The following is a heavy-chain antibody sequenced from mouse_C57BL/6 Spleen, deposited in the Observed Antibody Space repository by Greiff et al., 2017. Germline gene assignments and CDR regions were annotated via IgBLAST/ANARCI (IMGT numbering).Heavy chain of an antibody. CDR1: GFTFSSYA. V-gene: IGHV5-9-1*02. D-gene: IGHD2-4*01. J-gene: IGHJ4*01. Sequence: EVKVVESGEGLVKPGGSLKLSCAASGFTFSSYAMSWVRQTPEKRLEWVAYISSGGDYIYYADTVKGRFTISRDNAGNTLYLQMSSLKSEDTAMYYCTRDDYDAFYYAMDYWGQGTSVTVSS. CDR3: TRDDYDAFYYAMDY. CDR2: ISSGGDYI.